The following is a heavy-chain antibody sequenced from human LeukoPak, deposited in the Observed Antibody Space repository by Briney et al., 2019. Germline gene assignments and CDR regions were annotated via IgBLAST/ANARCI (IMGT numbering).Heavy chain of an antibody. Sequence: GRSLRLSCGASGFTFSTYGMHWVRLAPGKGLEWVAVIWSDGSNKYYADSVKGRFTISRDNSKNTLYLQMNSLRAEDTAVYYCARCRDSESYNLLRYWGQGTLVTVSS. CDR2: IWSDGSNK. J-gene: IGHJ4*02. D-gene: IGHD1-26*01. CDR3: ARCRDSESYNLLRY. CDR1: GFTFSTYG. V-gene: IGHV3-33*01.